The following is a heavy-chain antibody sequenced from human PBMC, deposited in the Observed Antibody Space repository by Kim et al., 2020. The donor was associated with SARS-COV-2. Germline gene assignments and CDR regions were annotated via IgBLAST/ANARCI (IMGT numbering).Heavy chain of an antibody. CDR2: IYYSGST. V-gene: IGHV4-61*01. J-gene: IGHJ3*02. D-gene: IGHD3-22*01. CDR3: ARGRNYASAFDI. CDR1: GGSVSSGSYY. Sequence: SETLSLTCTVSGGSVSSGSYYWSWIRQPPGKGLEWIGYIYYSGSTNYNPSLKSRVTISVDTSKNQFSLKLSSVTAADTAVYYCARGRNYASAFDIWGQGTMVTVSS.